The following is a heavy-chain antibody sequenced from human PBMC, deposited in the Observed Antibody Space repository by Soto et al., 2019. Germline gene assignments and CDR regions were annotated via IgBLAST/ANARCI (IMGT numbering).Heavy chain of an antibody. CDR1: GGTFSDSA. CDR3: ARGLGGSYFPFDF. J-gene: IGHJ4*02. CDR2: LVPMFPTA. V-gene: IGHV1-69*12. D-gene: IGHD1-26*01. Sequence: QVHLVQSGAEVKKPGSSVKVSCKTSGGTFSDSAINWLRQTPGQGLEWMGGLVPMFPTANYAPNLQGRVTITADESTSTVFMELSSLTFEDTAVYYCARGLGGSYFPFDFWGQGTLLTVSS.